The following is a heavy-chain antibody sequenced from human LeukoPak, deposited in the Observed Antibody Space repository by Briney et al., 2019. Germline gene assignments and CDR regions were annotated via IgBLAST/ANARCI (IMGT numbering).Heavy chain of an antibody. V-gene: IGHV3-23*01. J-gene: IGHJ6*02. CDR2: INGRGDST. Sequence: GGSLRLSCAASGFSFSTYTMNWVRQAPGKGLEWVSAINGRGDSTFYADSVKGQFTISRDNSKSTVYLQMNSLRADDTAVYYCARGASVITDYRYGMDVWGQGTTVSVSS. D-gene: IGHD2-21*01. CDR3: ARGASVITDYRYGMDV. CDR1: GFSFSTYT.